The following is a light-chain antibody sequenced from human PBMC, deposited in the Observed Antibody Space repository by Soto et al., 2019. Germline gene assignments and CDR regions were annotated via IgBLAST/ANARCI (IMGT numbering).Light chain of an antibody. CDR1: QNIDMY. CDR2: RAA. CDR3: QQSITYPWT. Sequence: DIQMTQSPSTLSASAGDRVTITCRASQNIDMYLAWYQHKPGQAPSLLIYRAASLQSGVPSRFSGSGSGTEFTLTISSMQPDDFATYYCQQSITYPWTFGQGTKVDIK. V-gene: IGKV1-5*03. J-gene: IGKJ1*01.